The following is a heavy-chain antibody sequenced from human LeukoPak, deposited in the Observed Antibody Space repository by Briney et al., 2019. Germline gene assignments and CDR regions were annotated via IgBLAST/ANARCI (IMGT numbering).Heavy chain of an antibody. D-gene: IGHD3-10*01. Sequence: PSETLSLTCTVSGGSLSSNYWSWIRQPAGKGLEWIGRIHASGTTNYDPSLKRRLTMSVDTSKNQFSLKLKSVTAADTAVYYCARDARQELLAGGFDFWGQGALVTVSS. J-gene: IGHJ4*02. CDR2: IHASGTT. CDR3: ARDARQELLAGGFDF. CDR1: GGSLSSNY. V-gene: IGHV4-4*07.